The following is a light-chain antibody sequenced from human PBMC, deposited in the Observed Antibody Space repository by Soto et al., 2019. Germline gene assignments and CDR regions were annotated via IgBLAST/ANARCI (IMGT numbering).Light chain of an antibody. CDR3: QQYYHWPRT. CDR1: ESISRK. J-gene: IGKJ1*01. Sequence: EMVVTQSPATLSMSPGGRATLSCRTSESISRKLAWYQQKLGQAPRLLIYGASTRATGVPDRFTGSGSGTDFILTITSLQSEDFGIYYCQQYYHWPRTFGQGTKVDIK. CDR2: GAS. V-gene: IGKV3-15*01.